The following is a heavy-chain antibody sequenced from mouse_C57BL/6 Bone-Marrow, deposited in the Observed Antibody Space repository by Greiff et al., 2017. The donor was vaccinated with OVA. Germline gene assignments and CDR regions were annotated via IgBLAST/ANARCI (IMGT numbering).Heavy chain of an antibody. CDR2: FNHGSGGT. CDR1: GFAFPNYL. CDR3: ARYDYDRGGFDY. J-gene: IGHJ2*01. D-gene: IGHD2-4*01. V-gene: IGHV1-54*01. Sequence: GAELVRSGTSVMVSCMASGFAFPNYLLVWVKQRPGQGLEWIGVFNHGSGGTNYYEKFKGTATLTADKSSSTSYMQLSSLTAEDSAVDFGARYDYDRGGFDYCGQGTAPTVSS.